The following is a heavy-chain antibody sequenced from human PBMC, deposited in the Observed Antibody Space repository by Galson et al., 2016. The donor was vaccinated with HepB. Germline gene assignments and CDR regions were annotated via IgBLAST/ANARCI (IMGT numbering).Heavy chain of an antibody. CDR1: GFTFGSYG. CDR2: ISYDGSNK. J-gene: IGHJ6*04. CDR3: AKELVVVVLHYGMDV. V-gene: IGHV3-30*18. Sequence: SLRLSCAASGFTFGSYGMHWVRQAPGKGLEWVAVISYDGSNKYYADSVKGRSTISRDNSKSTLYLQMNSLRAEDTAVYYCAKELVVVVLHYGMDVWGRGTTVTISS. D-gene: IGHD2-15*01.